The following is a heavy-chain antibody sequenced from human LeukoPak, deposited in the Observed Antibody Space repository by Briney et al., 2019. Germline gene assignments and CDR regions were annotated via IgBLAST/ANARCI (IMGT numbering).Heavy chain of an antibody. CDR1: RYSFTSYW. CDR3: ARLSAPDSSGCYLFDY. Sequence: GESLKISCKGSRYSFTSYWIGWVRQMPGKGLEWMGIIYPGDSDTRYSPSFQGQVTISADKSISTAYLQWSSLKASDTAMYYCARLSAPDSSGCYLFDYWGQGTLVTVSS. CDR2: IYPGDSDT. D-gene: IGHD3-22*01. V-gene: IGHV5-51*01. J-gene: IGHJ4*02.